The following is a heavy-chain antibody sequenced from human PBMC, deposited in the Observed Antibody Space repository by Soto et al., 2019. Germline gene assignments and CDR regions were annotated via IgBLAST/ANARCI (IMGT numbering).Heavy chain of an antibody. V-gene: IGHV3-30*18. D-gene: IGHD2-15*01. CDR3: AKDPEGSGLVVVAGRFDP. CDR2: ISYDGSNK. Sequence: QPGGSLRLSCAASGFTFSSYGMHWVRQAPGKGLEWVAVISYDGSNKYYADCVKGRFTISRDNSKNTLYLQMNSLRAEDTAVYYCAKDPEGSGLVVVAGRFDPWGHGTMFTVSS. CDR1: GFTFSSYG. J-gene: IGHJ5*02.